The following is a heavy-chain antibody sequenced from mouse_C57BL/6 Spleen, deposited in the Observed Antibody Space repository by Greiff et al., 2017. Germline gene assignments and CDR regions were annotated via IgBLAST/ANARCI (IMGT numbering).Heavy chain of an antibody. J-gene: IGHJ3*01. V-gene: IGHV1-18*01. CDR2: INPNNGGT. CDR3: ARNYYGSSYLFAY. Sequence: EVQGVESGPELVKPGASVKIPCKASGYTFTDYNMDWVKQSHGKSLEWIGDINPNNGGTIYNQKFKGKATLTLDKSSSTAYMELRSLTSEDTAVYYCARNYYGSSYLFAYWGQGTLVTVSA. CDR1: GYTFTDYN. D-gene: IGHD1-1*01.